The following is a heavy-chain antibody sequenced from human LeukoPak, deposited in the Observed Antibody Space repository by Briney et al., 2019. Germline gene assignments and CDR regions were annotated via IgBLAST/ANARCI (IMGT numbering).Heavy chain of an antibody. D-gene: IGHD5-24*01. CDR1: GGCFSGYY. CDR2: INHSGST. V-gene: IGHV4-34*01. Sequence: SETLSLTCAVYGGCFSGYYWSWIRQPPGKGLEWIGEINHSGSTNYNPSLKSRVTISVDTSKNQFSLKLSSVTAADTAVYYCARGRRWLQFGATFDYWGQGTLVTVSS. CDR3: ARGRRWLQFGATFDY. J-gene: IGHJ4*02.